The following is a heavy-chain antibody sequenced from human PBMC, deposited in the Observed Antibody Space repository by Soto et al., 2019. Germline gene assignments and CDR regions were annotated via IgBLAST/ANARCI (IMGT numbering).Heavy chain of an antibody. D-gene: IGHD6-19*01. J-gene: IGHJ4*02. CDR3: AKDFGQWLLSYYFDC. CDR2: ISYDGSNK. V-gene: IGHV3-30*18. CDR1: GFTFSSYG. Sequence: GGSLRLSCAASGFTFSSYGMHWVRQAPGKGLEWVAVISYDGSNKYYADSVKGRFTISRDNSKNTLYLQMNSLRAEDTAVYCCAKDFGQWLLSYYFDCWGQGTLVTVSS.